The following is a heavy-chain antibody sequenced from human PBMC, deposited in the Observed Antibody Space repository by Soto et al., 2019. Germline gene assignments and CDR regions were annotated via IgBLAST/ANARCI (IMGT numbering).Heavy chain of an antibody. J-gene: IGHJ6*03. D-gene: IGHD6-19*01. CDR3: ARDRGVAPPVAGNTHYYYYMDV. CDR1: GYSFTNYG. CDR2: ISAYNGNT. Sequence: QDQLVQSGVEVKKPGASVKVSCKASGYSFTNYGITWVRQAPGQGFEWMGWISAYNGNTNYAPKCRGRVSMTTDASTSTAYLELRSMRTDDTAVYYCARDRGVAPPVAGNTHYYYYMDVWGKGTTVTVSS. V-gene: IGHV1-18*01.